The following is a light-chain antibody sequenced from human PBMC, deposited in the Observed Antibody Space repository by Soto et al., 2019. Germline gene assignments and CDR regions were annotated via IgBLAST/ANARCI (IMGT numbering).Light chain of an antibody. V-gene: IGKV1-39*01. J-gene: IGKJ1*01. CDR1: QSISTY. CDR3: QQSYVAPRT. Sequence: DIEMTQSPSSLSASVGDRVTITCRARQSISTYLNWYHQKPGKAPKLLIYDASRLQSGVPSRFIGTGSGKDFTLTISSLQPEDFAIYYCQQSYVAPRTFGQGTRVEIK. CDR2: DAS.